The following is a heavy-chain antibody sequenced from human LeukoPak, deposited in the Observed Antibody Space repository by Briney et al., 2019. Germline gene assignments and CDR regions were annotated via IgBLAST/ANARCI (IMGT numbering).Heavy chain of an antibody. Sequence: SETLSLTCTVSSGSISTSNYYWGWVRQPPGKALEWIGNIFYSGSTYYSPSLKSRVTISVDTSKNQFSLKLSSVTAADTAVYYCARVPHYVWGSYRSDAFDIWGQGTMVTVSS. CDR1: SGSISTSNYY. CDR2: IFYSGST. V-gene: IGHV4-39*07. CDR3: ARVPHYVWGSYRSDAFDI. D-gene: IGHD3-16*02. J-gene: IGHJ3*02.